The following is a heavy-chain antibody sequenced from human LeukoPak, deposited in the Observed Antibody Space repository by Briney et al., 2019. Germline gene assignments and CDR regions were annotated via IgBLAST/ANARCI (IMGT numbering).Heavy chain of an antibody. V-gene: IGHV1-24*01. CDR3: ATDSMRFEGGTQDKS. D-gene: IGHD3-10*01. Sequence: ASVKVSCKVSGYTLTELSMHWVRQAPGKGLEWMGGFDPEDSETIYAQKFQGRVTMTEDTSTDTAYMELSSLRSEDTAVYYCATDSMRFEGGTQDKSWDQGTLVTVSS. CDR2: FDPEDSET. J-gene: IGHJ4*02. CDR1: GYTLTELS.